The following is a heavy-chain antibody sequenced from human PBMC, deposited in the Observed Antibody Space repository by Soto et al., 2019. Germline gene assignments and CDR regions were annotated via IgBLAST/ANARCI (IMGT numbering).Heavy chain of an antibody. CDR1: GIRLSESY. CDR2: IGDSYR. CDR3: ARRRAFGEVEAFDD. V-gene: IGHV3-11*05. J-gene: IGHJ3*01. Sequence: QVQLVESGGGLVKPGGTLRLSCAGSGIRLSESYINWIRLTPEKGLAWISYIGDSYRHYAASVRGRFTISRDNVHNSVSLEMTTLRVDDTAIYYCARRRAFGEVEAFDDWGPGTLVTVSS. D-gene: IGHD3-16*01.